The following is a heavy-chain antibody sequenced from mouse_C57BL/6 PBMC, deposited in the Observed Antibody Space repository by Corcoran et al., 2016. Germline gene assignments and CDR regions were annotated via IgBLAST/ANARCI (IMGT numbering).Heavy chain of an antibody. CDR2: ISYDGSN. CDR1: GYSITTGYY. J-gene: IGHJ2*01. D-gene: IGHD1-1*01. V-gene: IGHV3-6*01. CDR3: ARVPPYGSSYYFDY. Sequence: DVQLQESGPGLVKPSQSLSLTCSVTGYSITTGYYWNWIRQFPGNKLEWMGYISYDGSNNYNPSLKNRISITRDTSKNQFFLKLNSVTTEDTATYYCARVPPYGSSYYFDYWGQGTTLTVSS.